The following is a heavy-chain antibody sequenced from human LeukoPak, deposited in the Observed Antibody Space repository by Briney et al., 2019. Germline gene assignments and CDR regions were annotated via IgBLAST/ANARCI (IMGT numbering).Heavy chain of an antibody. CDR3: ARVFYDSSGYYQVYYFDY. D-gene: IGHD3-22*01. Sequence: ASVKVSCKASGYTFTSYGISWVRQAPGQGLEWMGWISAYNGNTNYAQKLQGRVTMTTDTSTSTAYMELRSLRSDDTAAYYCARVFYDSSGYYQVYYFDYWGQGTLVTVSS. CDR1: GYTFTSYG. V-gene: IGHV1-18*01. CDR2: ISAYNGNT. J-gene: IGHJ4*02.